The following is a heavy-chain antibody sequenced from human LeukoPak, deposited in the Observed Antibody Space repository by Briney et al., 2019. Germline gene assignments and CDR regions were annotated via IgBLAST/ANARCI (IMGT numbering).Heavy chain of an antibody. J-gene: IGHJ4*02. V-gene: IGHV1-18*01. Sequence: ASVKVSCKASGYTFTSYGISWVRQAPGQGREWMGWISAYNGNTNYAQKLQGRVTMTTDTSTSTAYMELRSLRSDDTAVYYCVRESPYYYDSSGYYYASYFDYWGQGTLVTVSS. CDR3: VRESPYYYDSSGYYYASYFDY. D-gene: IGHD3-22*01. CDR1: GYTFTSYG. CDR2: ISAYNGNT.